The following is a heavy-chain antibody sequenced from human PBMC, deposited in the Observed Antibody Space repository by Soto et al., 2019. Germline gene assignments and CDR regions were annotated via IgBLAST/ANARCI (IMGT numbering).Heavy chain of an antibody. CDR3: VKDYYKHGGSPMEV. D-gene: IGHD1-26*01. CDR1: GFTFNNYA. Sequence: EVQLLESGGALVQPGGSLRLSCGASGFTFNNYAMSWVRQAPGKGLEWVSGIKDNSGATYYADSVKGRFTISRDNSKSTLYMQMNSLRDEDTAVYYCVKDYYKHGGSPMEVWGKGTTVTVSS. V-gene: IGHV3-23*01. J-gene: IGHJ6*03. CDR2: IKDNSGAT.